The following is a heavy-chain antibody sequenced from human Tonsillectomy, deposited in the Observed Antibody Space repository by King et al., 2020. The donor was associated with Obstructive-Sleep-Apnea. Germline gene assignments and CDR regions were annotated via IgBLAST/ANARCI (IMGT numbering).Heavy chain of an antibody. CDR3: ARGSGYCSGGSCKIDS. J-gene: IGHJ4*02. V-gene: IGHV4-39*07. CDR1: GGSISSSNYF. Sequence: LQLQESGPGLVKPSETLSLTCTVTGGSISSSNYFWGWIRQPPWKGLEWIGSIYYSGSTYSNPSLKSRITISVDTSKNQFSLRLNSVTAADTAVYYCARGSGYCSGGSCKIDSWGQGTLVTVSS. CDR2: IYYSGST. D-gene: IGHD2-15*01.